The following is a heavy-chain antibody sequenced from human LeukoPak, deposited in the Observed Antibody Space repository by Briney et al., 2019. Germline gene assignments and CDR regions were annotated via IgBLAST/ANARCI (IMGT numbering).Heavy chain of an antibody. CDR2: FYYSGGT. D-gene: IGHD3-22*01. CDR3: AKYYDSSGYFY. Sequence: SETLSLTCTVSGGSINSNNYYWGWIRQPPGKGLEWIGSFYYSGGTDYNPSLKSRVTISVDTSKNQFSLKLSSVTAADTAVYYCAKYYDSSGYFYWGQGTLVTVSS. CDR1: GGSINSNNYY. J-gene: IGHJ4*02. V-gene: IGHV4-39*07.